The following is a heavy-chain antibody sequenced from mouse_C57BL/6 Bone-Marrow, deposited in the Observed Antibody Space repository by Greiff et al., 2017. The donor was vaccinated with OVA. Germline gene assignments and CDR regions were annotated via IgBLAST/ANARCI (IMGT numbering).Heavy chain of an antibody. CDR2: IRRKSSNYAT. CDR1: GFTFNTYA. CDR3: VRDLFYYEYDVGFAY. V-gene: IGHV10-3*01. J-gene: IGHJ3*01. Sequence: EVKLVESGGGLVQPKGSLKLSCAASGFTFNTYAMHWVRQAPGKGLEWVARIRRKSSNYATYYADSVKDRFTISRDDSPTMLYLQMNNLKTEDTAMYYCVRDLFYYEYDVGFAYWGQGTLVTVSA. D-gene: IGHD2-4*01.